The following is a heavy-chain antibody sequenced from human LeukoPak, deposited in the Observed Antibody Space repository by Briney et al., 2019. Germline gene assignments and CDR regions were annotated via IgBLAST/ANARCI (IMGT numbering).Heavy chain of an antibody. V-gene: IGHV3-7*01. CDR3: ARRGGSASRRSPIDY. CDR1: GFTFSDYW. Sequence: GRSLRLSCTASGFTFSDYWMTWVRQAPGKGPEWVANIKQDGSQRYYVDSVRGRFTISRDNAKNSLFLQMNGLRAEDTAVYYCARRGGSASRRSPIDYWGQGTLVTVSS. J-gene: IGHJ4*02. D-gene: IGHD6-6*01. CDR2: IKQDGSQR.